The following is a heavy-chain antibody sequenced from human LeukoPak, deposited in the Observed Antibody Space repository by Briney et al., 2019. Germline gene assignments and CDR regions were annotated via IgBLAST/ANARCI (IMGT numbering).Heavy chain of an antibody. J-gene: IGHJ3*02. D-gene: IGHD3-22*01. CDR3: ARGFTDYYDSSGYYFDAFDI. V-gene: IGHV1-2*02. CDR1: GYTFTGYY. CDR2: INPNSGGT. Sequence: ASVKVSCKASGYTFTGYYMHWVRQAPGQGLEWMGWINPNSGGTNYAQKFQGRVTMTRDTSISTAYMELSRLRSDDTAVYYCARGFTDYYDSSGYYFDAFDIWGQGTMVTVSS.